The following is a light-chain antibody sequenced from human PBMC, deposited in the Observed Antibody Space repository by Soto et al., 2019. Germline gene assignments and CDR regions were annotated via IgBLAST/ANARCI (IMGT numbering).Light chain of an antibody. CDR2: GAS. J-gene: IGKJ2*01. CDR3: QQYVRSPPVT. Sequence: EIVLTQSPGTLSLSPGERATLSCRASQSVSSNYLAWYQQRLGQAPRLLIYGASSRATGIPDRFSGSGSGTHFTLTISRLEPEDFAVYYCQQYVRSPPVTFGQRTRLEI. V-gene: IGKV3-20*01. CDR1: QSVSSNY.